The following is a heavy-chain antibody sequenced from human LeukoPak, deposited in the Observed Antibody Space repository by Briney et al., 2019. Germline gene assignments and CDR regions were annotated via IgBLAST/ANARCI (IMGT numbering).Heavy chain of an antibody. CDR3: ASLRADGSGSLNAGDY. CDR1: GGSISSSSYY. Sequence: PSETLSLTCTVSGGSISSSSYYWGWIRQPPGKGLEWIGSIYYSGSTYYNPSLKSRVTISVDTSKNQFSLKLSSVTAADTAVYYCASLRADGSGSLNAGDYWGQGTLVTVSS. CDR2: IYYSGST. V-gene: IGHV4-39*01. D-gene: IGHD3-10*01. J-gene: IGHJ4*02.